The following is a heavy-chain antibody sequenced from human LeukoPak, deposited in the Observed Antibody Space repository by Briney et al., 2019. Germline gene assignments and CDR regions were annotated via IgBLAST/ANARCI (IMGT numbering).Heavy chain of an antibody. V-gene: IGHV4-31*03. J-gene: IGHJ4*02. CDR3: ASNYYDSSGYPSYYFDY. CDR1: GGSISSGGYY. Sequence: SQTLSLTCTVSGGSISSGGYYWSWIRQHPGKGLVWLGYIYYSGSTYYNPSLKSRVTISVDTSKNQFSLKLSSVTAADTAVYYCASNYYDSSGYPSYYFDYWGQGTLVTVSS. CDR2: IYYSGST. D-gene: IGHD3-22*01.